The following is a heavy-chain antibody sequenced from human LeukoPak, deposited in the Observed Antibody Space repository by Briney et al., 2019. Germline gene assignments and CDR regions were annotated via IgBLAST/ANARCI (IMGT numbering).Heavy chain of an antibody. CDR2: IKEDGSEK. CDR3: ARDVRRGSIDY. CDR1: GFTFSSHW. Sequence: GGSLRLSCAACGFTFSSHWMNWVRQAPGKGLEWVASIKEDGSEKNYVNSVRGRLTISRDNAKNSLYLQMNSLRAEDTAVYYCARDVRRGSIDYWGQGTLVTVSS. V-gene: IGHV3-7*01. J-gene: IGHJ4*02. D-gene: IGHD1-26*01.